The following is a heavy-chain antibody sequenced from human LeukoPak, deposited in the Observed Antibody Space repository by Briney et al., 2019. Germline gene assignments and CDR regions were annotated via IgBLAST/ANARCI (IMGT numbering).Heavy chain of an antibody. CDR2: ISPYNGNT. J-gene: IGHJ4*02. V-gene: IGHV1-18*01. CDR1: VYTFTTYG. D-gene: IGHD5-24*01. CDR3: ARDPRVEDGFNLRGFDF. Sequence: GASLRVSSTASVYTFTTYGINWVRQAPGQRPEWMGWISPYNGNTNYAQKFQGRVIMTTDTSTSTSHMEIRGLRSDDTAVYYCARDPRVEDGFNLRGFDFWGQGTLVSVSS.